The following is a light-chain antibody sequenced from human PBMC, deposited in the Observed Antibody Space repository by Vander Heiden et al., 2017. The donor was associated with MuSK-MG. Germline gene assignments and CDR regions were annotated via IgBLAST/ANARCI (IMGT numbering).Light chain of an antibody. Sequence: DIQMTQSPSSLSASVGDRVTITCRASQSISSYLNWYQQKPGKAPKLLIYAASRWQSGVPSRFSGSGSGTDFTLTSSMLQPEDFATYYLQQSYSTRAFGPGTKVDIK. CDR1: QSISSY. J-gene: IGKJ3*01. CDR2: AAS. CDR3: QQSYSTRA. V-gene: IGKV1-39*01.